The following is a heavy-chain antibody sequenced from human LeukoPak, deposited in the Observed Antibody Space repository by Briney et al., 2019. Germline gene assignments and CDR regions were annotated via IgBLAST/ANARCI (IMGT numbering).Heavy chain of an antibody. Sequence: GGSLRLSCAASGSTFSTYWMSWVRQAPGKGLEWVANINQDGSDKYYVDSVKGRFTISRDNAKNSLYLQMNSLRAEDMAVYYCARGGNHGDYWYFDLWGRGTLVTVSS. CDR1: GSTFSTYW. D-gene: IGHD4-17*01. CDR2: INQDGSDK. V-gene: IGHV3-7*01. CDR3: ARGGNHGDYWYFDL. J-gene: IGHJ2*01.